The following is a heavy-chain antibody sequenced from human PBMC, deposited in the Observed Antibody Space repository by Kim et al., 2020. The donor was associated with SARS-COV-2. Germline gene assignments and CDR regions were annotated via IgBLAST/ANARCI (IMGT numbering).Heavy chain of an antibody. CDR2: ISRSSSTI. CDR3: ARGFSDLGYNYYYMDV. CDR1: EFSFSSYS. J-gene: IGHJ6*03. Sequence: GGSLRLSCAASEFSFSSYSMNWVRQAPGKGLEWVSYISRSSSTINYADSVKGRFTISRDDAKKSLYLQTNSLRDEDTAVYYCARGFSDLGYNYYYMDVWG. V-gene: IGHV3-48*02. D-gene: IGHD3-10*01.